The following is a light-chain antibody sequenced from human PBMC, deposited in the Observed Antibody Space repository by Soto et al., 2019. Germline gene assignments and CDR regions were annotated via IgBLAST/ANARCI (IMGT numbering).Light chain of an antibody. CDR2: DSS. J-gene: IGKJ4*01. V-gene: IGKV1-5*01. CDR3: QHGYSTPLT. CDR1: QSISTW. Sequence: DIQMTQSPSTLSASVGDGFTVTCRASQSISTWLAWYQQKPGRAPKLLIYDSSSLESGVPSRFSGSGSGTDFTLTISSLQPEDFATYFCQHGYSTPLTFGGGTKVDI.